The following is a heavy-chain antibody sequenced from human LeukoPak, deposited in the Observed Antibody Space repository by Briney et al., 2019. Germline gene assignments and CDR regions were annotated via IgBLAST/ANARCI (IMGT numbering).Heavy chain of an antibody. D-gene: IGHD5-24*01. V-gene: IGHV4-39*02. CDR1: GGSTSSSSYY. Sequence: SQTLSLTCTLSGGSTSSSSYYSGWIRPPPRKGLEWIGSIYYSGSTYYNPSLKSRVTISVDTSKNQFSLKLSSVTAADTAVYYCARDRSGWLQSSYDYWGQGTLVTVSS. CDR3: ARDRSGWLQSSYDY. CDR2: IYYSGST. J-gene: IGHJ4*02.